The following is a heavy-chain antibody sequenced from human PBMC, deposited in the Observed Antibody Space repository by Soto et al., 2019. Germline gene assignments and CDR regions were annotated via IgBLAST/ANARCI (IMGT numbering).Heavy chain of an antibody. V-gene: IGHV3-23*01. CDR2: ISGSGGST. D-gene: IGHD6-19*01. Sequence: EVQLLESGGGLVQPGGSLRLSCAASGFTFSSYAMSWVRQAPGKGLEWVSAISGSGGSTYYADYVKGRFTISRDNSKNTLYLQMNSLRAEDTAVYYCAKYGRWLVHFYYYGMDVWGQGTTVTVSS. J-gene: IGHJ6*02. CDR3: AKYGRWLVHFYYYGMDV. CDR1: GFTFSSYA.